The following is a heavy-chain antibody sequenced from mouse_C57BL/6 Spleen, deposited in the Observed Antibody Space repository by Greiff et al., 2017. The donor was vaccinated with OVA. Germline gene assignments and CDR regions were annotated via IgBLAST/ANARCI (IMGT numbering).Heavy chain of an antibody. CDR1: GYTFTSYW. D-gene: IGHD1-3*01. Sequence: QVQLKQPGAELVKPGASVKLSCKASGYTFTSYWMHWVKQRPGQGLEWIGMIHPNSGSTNYNEKFKSKATLTVDKSSSTAYMQLSSLTSEDSAVYYCGYIPAWFAYWGQGTLVTVSA. CDR2: IHPNSGST. V-gene: IGHV1-64*01. J-gene: IGHJ3*01. CDR3: GYIPAWFAY.